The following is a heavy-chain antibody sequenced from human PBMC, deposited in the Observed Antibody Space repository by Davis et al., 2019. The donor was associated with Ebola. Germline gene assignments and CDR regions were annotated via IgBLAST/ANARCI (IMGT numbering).Heavy chain of an antibody. CDR3: ARDGRDYGSGSYWWFDP. D-gene: IGHD3-10*01. CDR1: GGSISSGGYY. CDR2: IYYSGST. Sequence: PSETLSLTCTVPGGSISSGGYYWSWIRQHPGKGLEWIGYIYYSGSTYYNPSLKSRVTISVDTSKNQFSLKLSSVTAADTAVYYCARDGRDYGSGSYWWFDPWGQGTLVTVSS. J-gene: IGHJ5*02. V-gene: IGHV4-31*03.